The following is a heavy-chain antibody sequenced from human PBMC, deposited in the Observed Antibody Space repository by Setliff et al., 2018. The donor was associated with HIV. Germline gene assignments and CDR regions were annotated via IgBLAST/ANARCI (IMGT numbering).Heavy chain of an antibody. D-gene: IGHD3-16*01. Sequence: GGSLRLSCTASGFSFDDYALTWVRQAPGKGLEWVGFIRSKSIGGTTDYGASVKGRFTISRDDSKTIAYLQMNSLTTEDTAVYYCISGGTSPFFHYWGQGTLVTVSS. CDR2: IRSKSIGGTT. CDR3: ISGGTSPFFHY. CDR1: GFSFDDYA. V-gene: IGHV3-49*04. J-gene: IGHJ4*02.